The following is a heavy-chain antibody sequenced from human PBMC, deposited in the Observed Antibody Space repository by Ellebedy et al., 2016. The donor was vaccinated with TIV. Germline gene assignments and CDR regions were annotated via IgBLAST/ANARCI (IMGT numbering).Heavy chain of an antibody. D-gene: IGHD5-12*01. J-gene: IGHJ4*02. CDR3: TTGGLPGA. CDR1: GFTFSRYA. Sequence: GESLKISCAASGFTFSRYAMNWVRQAPGKGLEWVSYISSSSNNIQYADSVKGRFTISRDNAKNSLFLQVNSLRAEDTAVYYCTTGGLPGAWGQGTLVTVSS. V-gene: IGHV3-48*04. CDR2: ISSSSNNI.